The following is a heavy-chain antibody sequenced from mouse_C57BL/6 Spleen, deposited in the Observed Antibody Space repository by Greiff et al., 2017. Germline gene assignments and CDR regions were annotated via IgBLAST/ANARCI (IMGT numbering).Heavy chain of an antibody. CDR3: ARENGNALAY. Sequence: QVQLQQPGAELVKPGASVKLSCKASGYTFTSYWMHWVKQRPGQGLEWIGMIHPNSGSTNDNEKFKIKATLTVDKSSSTAYMQLSSLTSEDSAVYYCARENGNALAYWGQGTLVTVSA. CDR2: IHPNSGST. D-gene: IGHD2-1*01. V-gene: IGHV1-64*01. J-gene: IGHJ3*01. CDR1: GYTFTSYW.